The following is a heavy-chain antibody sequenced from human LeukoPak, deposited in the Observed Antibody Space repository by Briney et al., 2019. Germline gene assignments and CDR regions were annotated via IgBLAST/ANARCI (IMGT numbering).Heavy chain of an antibody. D-gene: IGHD3-22*01. CDR3: ARKISPLLNYYDSSGYSTLAHDAFDI. CDR2: INHSGST. CDR1: GGSFSGYY. J-gene: IGHJ3*02. Sequence: SETLSLTCAVYGGSFSGYYWSWIRQPPGKGLEWIGEINHSGSTNYNPSLKSRVTISVDTSKNQFSLKLSSVTAADMAVYYCARKISPLLNYYDSSGYSTLAHDAFDIWGQGTMVTVSS. V-gene: IGHV4-34*01.